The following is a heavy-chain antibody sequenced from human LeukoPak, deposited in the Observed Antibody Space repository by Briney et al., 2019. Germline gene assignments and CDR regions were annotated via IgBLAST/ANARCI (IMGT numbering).Heavy chain of an antibody. V-gene: IGHV4-59*01. D-gene: IGHD1-26*01. Sequence: SENLFLTCTVSGGSISSYYWSWIRQPPGKGLEWVGYIYYSGSTNYNPSLKSRVTISVDTSKNQFSLKLSSVTAADTAVYYCARGEWEKGAFDIWGQGTMVTVSS. CDR3: ARGEWEKGAFDI. CDR1: GGSISSYY. J-gene: IGHJ3*02. CDR2: IYYSGST.